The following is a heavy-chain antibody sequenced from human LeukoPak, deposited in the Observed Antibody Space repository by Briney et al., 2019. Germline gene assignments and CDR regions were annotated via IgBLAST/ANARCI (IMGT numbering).Heavy chain of an antibody. CDR2: IIPIFGTA. Sequence: ASVKVSCKASGGTFSSYAISWVRQAPEQGLEWMGGIIPIFGTANYAQKFQGRVTITADESTSTAYMELSSLRSEDTAVYYCARGGRGYSGYGPDYWGQGTLVTVSS. D-gene: IGHD5-12*01. V-gene: IGHV1-69*13. J-gene: IGHJ4*02. CDR3: ARGGRGYSGYGPDY. CDR1: GGTFSSYA.